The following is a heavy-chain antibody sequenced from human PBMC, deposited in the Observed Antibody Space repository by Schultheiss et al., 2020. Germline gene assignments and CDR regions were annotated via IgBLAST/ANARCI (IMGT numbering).Heavy chain of an antibody. V-gene: IGHV1-69*06. CDR1: GGTFSSYA. J-gene: IGHJ5*02. D-gene: IGHD3-3*01. CDR3: ARVQSKPGDFRFDP. CDR2: IIPIFGTA. Sequence: SVKVSCKASGGTFSSYAISWVRQAPGQGLEWMGGIIPIFGTANYAQKFQGRVTITADKSTSTAYMELSSLRSEDTAVYYCARVQSKPGDFRFDPWGQGTLVTVSS.